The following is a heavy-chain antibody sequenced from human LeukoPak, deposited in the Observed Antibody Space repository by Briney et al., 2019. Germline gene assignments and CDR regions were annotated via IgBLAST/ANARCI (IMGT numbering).Heavy chain of an antibody. V-gene: IGHV3-21*01. J-gene: IGHJ4*02. D-gene: IGHD2-2*01. CDR3: ARDGGNCSSTSCSGYYFDY. Sequence: KTGGSLRLSCAASGFTFSSYSMNWVRQAPGKGLEWVSSISSSSSYIYYADSVKGRFTISRDNAKNSLYLQMNSLRAEDTAVYYCARDGGNCSSTSCSGYYFDYWGPGTLVTVSS. CDR1: GFTFSSYS. CDR2: ISSSSSYI.